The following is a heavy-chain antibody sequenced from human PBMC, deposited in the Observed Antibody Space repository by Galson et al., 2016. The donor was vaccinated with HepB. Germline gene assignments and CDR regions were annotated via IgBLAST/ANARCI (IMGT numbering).Heavy chain of an antibody. V-gene: IGHV2-5*02. CDR1: GFSLLTNGVG. J-gene: IGHJ4*02. D-gene: IGHD4-23*01. CDR2: IYWDDDQ. CDR3: ARLTWRGRDSRGNLFLFDY. Sequence: PALVKPTQTLTLACTFSGFSLLTNGVGVGWIRQTPGQALEWLALIYWDDDQRYSHSLRSRLTITKDIRKNQVVLTMTDVDPVDAGTFYCARLTWRGRDSRGNLFLFDYWGQGIRVTVSS.